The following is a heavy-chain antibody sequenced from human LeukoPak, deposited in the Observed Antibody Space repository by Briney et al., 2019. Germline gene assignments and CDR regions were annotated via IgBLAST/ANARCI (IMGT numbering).Heavy chain of an antibody. J-gene: IGHJ4*02. CDR3: ARAFSSAWGGLDY. CDR2: ISGGGGGT. CDR1: GFILSTYA. V-gene: IGHV3-23*01. Sequence: GGSLRLSCAASGFILSTYAMSWVRQAPGKGLEWVSGISGGGGGTYFADSVKGRFTISRDNSKNTLYLQMNSLRPEDAAVYYCARAFSSAWGGLDYWGQGALVTVSS. D-gene: IGHD6-19*01.